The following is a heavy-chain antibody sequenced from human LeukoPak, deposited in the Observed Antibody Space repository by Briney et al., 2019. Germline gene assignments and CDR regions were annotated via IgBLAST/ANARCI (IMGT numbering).Heavy chain of an antibody. CDR2: IIPILGIA. D-gene: IGHD3-10*01. Sequence: ASVKVSCKASGGTFSSYTISWVRQAPGQGLEWMGRIIPILGIANYAQKFQGRVTITADKSTSTAYIELSSLRSEDTAVYYCAIQRGESYYNVFDYWGQGTLITVSS. CDR1: GGTFSSYT. J-gene: IGHJ4*02. CDR3: AIQRGESYYNVFDY. V-gene: IGHV1-69*02.